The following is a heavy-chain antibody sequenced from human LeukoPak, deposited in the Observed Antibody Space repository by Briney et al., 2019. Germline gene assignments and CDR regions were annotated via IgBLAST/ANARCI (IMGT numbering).Heavy chain of an antibody. V-gene: IGHV3-74*01. CDR3: ARYGDLGYFDC. CDR1: GFTVSSNY. D-gene: IGHD4-17*01. CDR2: INSDGSST. Sequence: GGSLRLSCAASGFTVSSNYMSWVCQAPGKGLVWVSRINSDGSSTSYADSVKGRFTISRDNAKNTLYLQMNSLRAEDTAVYYCARYGDLGYFDCWGQGTLVTVYS. J-gene: IGHJ4*02.